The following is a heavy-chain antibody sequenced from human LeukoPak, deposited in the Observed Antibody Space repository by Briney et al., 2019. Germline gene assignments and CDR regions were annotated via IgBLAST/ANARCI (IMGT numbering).Heavy chain of an antibody. J-gene: IGHJ4*02. CDR3: ARDRSGAPLGDY. Sequence: SSVKVSCKASGGTFSSYAISWVRQAPGQGLEWMGGIIPIFGTANYAQKFQGRVTITADKSTSTAYMELSSLRSEDTAVYYCARDRSGAPLGDYWGQGTLVTVSS. CDR1: GGTFSSYA. D-gene: IGHD2-15*01. CDR2: IIPIFGTA. V-gene: IGHV1-69*06.